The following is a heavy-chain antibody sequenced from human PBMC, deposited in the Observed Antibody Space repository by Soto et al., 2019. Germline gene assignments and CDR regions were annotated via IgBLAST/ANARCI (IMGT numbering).Heavy chain of an antibody. D-gene: IGHD3-10*01. CDR3: ARRGSGSYSVY. J-gene: IGHJ4*02. CDR2: IYYSGST. Sequence: SETLSLTCTVSGGSISSSSYYWGWIRQPPGKGMEWIGSIYYSGSTYYNPSLKSRVTISVDTSKNQFSLKLSSVTAAYTAVYYCARRGSGSYSVYWGQGTLVIVSS. CDR1: GGSISSSSYY. V-gene: IGHV4-39*01.